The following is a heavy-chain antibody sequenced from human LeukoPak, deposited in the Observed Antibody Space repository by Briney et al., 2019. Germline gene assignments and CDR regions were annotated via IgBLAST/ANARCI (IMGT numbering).Heavy chain of an antibody. CDR3: AKLTSASGAYGVDV. CDR2: ISGSGGSK. D-gene: IGHD3-10*01. J-gene: IGHJ6*02. CDR1: GFTFSSYA. V-gene: IGHV3-23*01. Sequence: GSLRLSCAASGFTFSSYAMNWVRQAPGKGLEWVSTISGSGGSKHYADSVEGRFTISRDNSKNTVYLQMNSLRAEDTAIYYCAKLTSASGAYGVDVWGQGTTVTVSS.